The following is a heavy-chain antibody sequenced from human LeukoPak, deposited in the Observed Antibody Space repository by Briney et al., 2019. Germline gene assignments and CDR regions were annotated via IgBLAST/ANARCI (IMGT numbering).Heavy chain of an antibody. D-gene: IGHD2-15*01. CDR3: ARVSLGYCSGGSCYSDWFDP. V-gene: IGHV1-8*01. CDR1: GYTFTSYD. CDR2: MNPNSGNT. Sequence: GASVKVSCKASGYTFTSYDINWVRQATGQGLEWMGWMNPNSGNTGYAQKFQGRVTMTRNTSISTACMELSSLRSEDTAVYYCARVSLGYCSGGSCYSDWFDPWGQGTLVTVSS. J-gene: IGHJ5*02.